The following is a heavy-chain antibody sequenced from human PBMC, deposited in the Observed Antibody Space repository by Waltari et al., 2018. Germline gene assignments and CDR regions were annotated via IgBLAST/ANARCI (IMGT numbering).Heavy chain of an antibody. CDR1: GGSFSGYY. J-gene: IGHJ3*02. V-gene: IGHV4-34*01. CDR2: INHTGST. Sequence: QVQLQQRGAGLLKPSETLSLTCAVYGGSFSGYYCSWIRQPPGKGLEWSGEINHTGSTNYNPSLKSRVTISVDTSKNQFALKLSSVTAADTAVYYCARAEVVIRDAFDMWDQGTMVTVSS. D-gene: IGHD3-22*01. CDR3: ARAEVVIRDAFDM.